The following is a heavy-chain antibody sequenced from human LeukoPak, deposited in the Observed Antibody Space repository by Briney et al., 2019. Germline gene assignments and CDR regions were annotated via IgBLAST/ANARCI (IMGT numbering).Heavy chain of an antibody. V-gene: IGHV1-8*03. D-gene: IGHD6-13*01. CDR2: MNPNSGNT. Sequence: ASVKVSCKASGYTFTSYDINWVRQATGQGLEWMGWMNPNSGNTGYAQKFQGRVTITRNTSISTAYMELSSLRSEDTAVYYCARGRGRSSSWYAWGQGTLVTVSS. CDR3: ARGRGRSSSWYA. CDR1: GYTFTSYD. J-gene: IGHJ4*02.